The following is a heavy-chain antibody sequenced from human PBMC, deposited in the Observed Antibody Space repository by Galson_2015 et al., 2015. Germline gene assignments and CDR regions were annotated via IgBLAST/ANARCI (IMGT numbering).Heavy chain of an antibody. CDR1: GFTFNRYE. CDR2: IGNTGKII. Sequence: SLRLSCAASGFTFNRYEMSWVRQAPGKGLEWVSYIGNTGKIIYYAESVKGRFAISRDNAKNSLYLQMNSLRAEDTAVYYCARDSTPYLVWGLGTLDYWGQGTLVTVSS. CDR3: ARDSTPYLVWGLGTLDY. J-gene: IGHJ4*02. V-gene: IGHV3-48*03. D-gene: IGHD3-16*01.